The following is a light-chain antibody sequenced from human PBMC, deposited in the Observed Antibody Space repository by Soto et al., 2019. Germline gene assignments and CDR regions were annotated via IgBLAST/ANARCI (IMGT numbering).Light chain of an antibody. CDR1: QSLDNF. CDR2: DVS. V-gene: IGKV1-5*01. J-gene: IGKJ1*01. CDR3: QQYNRYWT. Sequence: DIQMTQSPSTLSASIGDRVTITCRASQSLDNFLAWYQHTPGKAPKLLIYDVSSLESGVPSRFSGSGSETEFTLTISSLFPDDFATYYCQQYNRYWTFGQGTKVDIK.